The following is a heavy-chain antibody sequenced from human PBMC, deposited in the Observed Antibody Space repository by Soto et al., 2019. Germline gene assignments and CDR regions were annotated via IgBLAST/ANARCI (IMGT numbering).Heavy chain of an antibody. CDR1: GFTFSSYG. CDR2: ISGSGGST. D-gene: IGHD1-1*01. V-gene: IGHV3-23*01. Sequence: GGSLRLSCAASGFTFSSYGMHWVRQAPGKGLEWVSAISGSGGSTYYADSVKGRFTISRDNSKNTLYLQMNSLRAEDTAVYYCAKDTLGTAYYFDYWGQGTLVTVSS. CDR3: AKDTLGTAYYFDY. J-gene: IGHJ4*02.